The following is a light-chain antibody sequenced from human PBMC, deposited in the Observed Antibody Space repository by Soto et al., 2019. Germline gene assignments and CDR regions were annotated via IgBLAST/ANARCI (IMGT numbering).Light chain of an antibody. J-gene: IGLJ3*02. Sequence: QSALAQPPSASGSPGQSVTISCTGSGSDIGAYNFVSWYQQHPGKAPKLMIFGVTERPSGVPDRFSGSKSGNTASLTVSGLQADDADVYYCYSYAGRNIWVFGGGTKLTVL. CDR1: GSDIGAYNF. CDR3: YSYAGRNIWV. CDR2: GVT. V-gene: IGLV2-8*01.